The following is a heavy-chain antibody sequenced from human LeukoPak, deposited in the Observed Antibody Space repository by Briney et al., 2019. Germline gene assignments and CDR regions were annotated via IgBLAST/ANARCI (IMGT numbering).Heavy chain of an antibody. CDR3: AREDESWHGGHPFDY. Sequence: VASVTVSCTASGYTFTGYYMHWVRQAPGQGLEWMGWINPNSGGTNYAQKFQGWVTMTRDTSISTAYMELSRLRSDDTAVYYCAREDESWHGGHPFDYWGQGTLVTVSS. J-gene: IGHJ4*02. CDR2: INPNSGGT. D-gene: IGHD2-15*01. CDR1: GYTFTGYY. V-gene: IGHV1-2*04.